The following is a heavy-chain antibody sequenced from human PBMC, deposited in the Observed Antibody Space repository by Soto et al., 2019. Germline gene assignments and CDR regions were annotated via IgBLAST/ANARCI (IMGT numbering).Heavy chain of an antibody. CDR1: GFSFSSYA. D-gene: IGHD5-18*01. Sequence: QVQLVESGGGVVQPGRSLRLSCAASGFSFSSYAMRWVRQAPGKELVRVAVISYDGSNKYYADSVKGRFTISRDNSKNTLYLQMNSLRAEDTAVYYCARDPLWGTAMVLWYFDLWGRGTLVTVSS. V-gene: IGHV3-30-3*01. CDR2: ISYDGSNK. J-gene: IGHJ2*01. CDR3: ARDPLWGTAMVLWYFDL.